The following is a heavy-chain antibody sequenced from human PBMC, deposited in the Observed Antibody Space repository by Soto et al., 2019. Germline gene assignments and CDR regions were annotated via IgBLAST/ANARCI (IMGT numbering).Heavy chain of an antibody. V-gene: IGHV1-8*01. J-gene: IGHJ4*02. Sequence: QVQLVQSGAEVKKPGASVKVSCKASGYTFTNYDINWVRQTTGQGLEWLGWMNPNSGDTGYVQKFQGRVTMTRNAAISTAYMELSSLTFEDTAIYSCARAPRNWGFDFWGQGTLVTVSS. CDR3: ARAPRNWGFDF. CDR2: MNPNSGDT. CDR1: GYTFTNYD. D-gene: IGHD7-27*01.